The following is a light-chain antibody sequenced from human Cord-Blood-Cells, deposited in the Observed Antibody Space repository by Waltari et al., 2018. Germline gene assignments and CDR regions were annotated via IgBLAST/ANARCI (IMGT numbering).Light chain of an antibody. Sequence: SYVLTQPPSVSVAPGKKARITCGGNNIGSKSVHWYQQKPGQAPVLVIYYDSDRPSGIPERFSGSNSGNTATLTISRVEAGDEADYYCQVWDSSSDDVVFGGGTKLTVL. CDR1: NIGSKS. CDR3: QVWDSSSDDVV. CDR2: YDS. J-gene: IGLJ2*01. V-gene: IGLV3-21*04.